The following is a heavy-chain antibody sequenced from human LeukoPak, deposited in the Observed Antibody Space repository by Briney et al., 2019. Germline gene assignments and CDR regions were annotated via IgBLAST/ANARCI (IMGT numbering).Heavy chain of an antibody. V-gene: IGHV1-24*01. J-gene: IGHJ6*03. D-gene: IGHD6-19*01. CDR1: GYTLTELS. CDR3: ATTPRPQNSSGWYEVYYYYMDV. Sequence: ASVKVSCKVSGYTLTELSMHWVRQAPGKGLEWMGGFDPEDGETIYAQKFQGRVTMTEDTSTDTAYMELSSLRSEDTAVYYCATTPRPQNSSGWYEVYYYYMDVWGKGTTVTVSS. CDR2: FDPEDGET.